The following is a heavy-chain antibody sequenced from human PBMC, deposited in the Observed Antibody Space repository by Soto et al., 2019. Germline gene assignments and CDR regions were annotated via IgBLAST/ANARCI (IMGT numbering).Heavy chain of an antibody. J-gene: IGHJ4*02. V-gene: IGHV4-31*03. CDR2: IYYSGST. D-gene: IGHD5-18*01. CDR1: GGSISSGGYY. CDR3: ASMTDVDTAREAPFDY. Sequence: QVQLQESGPGLVKPSQTLSLTCTVSGGSISSGGYYWSWIRQHPGKGLEWIGYIYYSGSTYYNPSLKSRVTITVDTSKNQFSLKLSSVTAADTAVYYCASMTDVDTAREAPFDYWGQGTLVTVSS.